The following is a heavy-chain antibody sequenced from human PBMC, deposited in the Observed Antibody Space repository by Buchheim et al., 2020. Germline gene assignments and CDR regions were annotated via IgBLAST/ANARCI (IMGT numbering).Heavy chain of an antibody. CDR1: GFTFSTYV. D-gene: IGHD3-10*01. CDR2: ISYDGSNK. J-gene: IGHJ6*02. CDR3: ARDRGYYYYGMDV. V-gene: IGHV3-30-3*01. Sequence: QVQLVESGGGVVQPGRSLRLSCAASGFTFSTYVMHWVRQAPGKGLEWVAVISYDGSNKYYADSVKGRFTISRENPKNTLYLQMNSLRAEDTAVYYCARDRGYYYYGMDVWGQGTT.